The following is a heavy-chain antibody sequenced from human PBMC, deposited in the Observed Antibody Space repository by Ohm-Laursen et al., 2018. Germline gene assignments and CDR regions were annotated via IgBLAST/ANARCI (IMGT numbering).Heavy chain of an antibody. Sequence: GTLSLTCTVSGGSISSYYWSWIRQPPGKGLEWIGYIYYSGSTNYNPSLKSRVTISVDTSKNQFSLKLSSVTAADTAVYYCVGVVTAFDYWGQGTTVLVSS. V-gene: IGHV4-59*12. J-gene: IGHJ4*02. CDR2: IYYSGST. CDR1: GGSISSYY. D-gene: IGHD2-21*02. CDR3: VGVVTAFDY.